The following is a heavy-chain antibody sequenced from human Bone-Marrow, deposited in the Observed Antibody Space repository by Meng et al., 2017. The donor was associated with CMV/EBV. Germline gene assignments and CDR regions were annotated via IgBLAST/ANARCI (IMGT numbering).Heavy chain of an antibody. D-gene: IGHD3-3*01. V-gene: IGHV4-59*01. Sequence: SETLSLTCAVYGGSFSGYYWSWIRQPPGKGLEWIGYIYYSGSTNYNPSLKSRVTISVDTSKNQFSLKLSSVTAADTAVYYCARDRSSYYDFWSGSWGLYYGMDVWGQGTTVTVSS. CDR1: GGSFSGYY. CDR2: IYYSGST. J-gene: IGHJ6*02. CDR3: ARDRSSYYDFWSGSWGLYYGMDV.